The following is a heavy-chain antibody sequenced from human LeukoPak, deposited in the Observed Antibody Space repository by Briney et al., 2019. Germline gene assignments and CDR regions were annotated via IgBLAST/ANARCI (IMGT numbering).Heavy chain of an antibody. J-gene: IGHJ6*02. CDR3: ARDLGPTYYYGMDV. CDR1: GFTFSTAW. Sequence: GGSLRLSCAASGFTFSTAWMIWARQAPGKGLEWVANIKQDGSEKYYVDSVKGRFTISRDNAKNSLYLQMNSLTVEDTAVYYCARDLGPTYYYGMDVWGQGTTITVSS. D-gene: IGHD7-27*01. CDR2: IKQDGSEK. V-gene: IGHV3-7*01.